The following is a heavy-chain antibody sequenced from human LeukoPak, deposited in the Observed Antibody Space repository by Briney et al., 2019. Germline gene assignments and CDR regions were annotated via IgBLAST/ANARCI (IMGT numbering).Heavy chain of an antibody. J-gene: IGHJ4*02. D-gene: IGHD6-6*01. CDR1: GFTFSSYS. CDR2: ISSSSSYI. CDR3: ARMGFSSSSPGIDY. V-gene: IGHV3-21*01. Sequence: GGSLRLSCAASGFTFSSYSMNWVRQAPGKGLEWVSSISSSSSYIYYADSVKGRFTISRDNAKNSLYLQTNSLRAEDTAVYYCARMGFSSSSPGIDYWGQGTLVTVSS.